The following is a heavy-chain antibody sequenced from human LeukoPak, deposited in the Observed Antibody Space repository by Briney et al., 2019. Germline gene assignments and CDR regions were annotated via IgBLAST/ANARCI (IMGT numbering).Heavy chain of an antibody. J-gene: IGHJ6*03. CDR1: GFTFSSYW. CDR3: ARLAYSSSWNYYYYYMDV. V-gene: IGHV3-7*01. D-gene: IGHD6-13*01. Sequence: GGSLRLSCAASGFTFSSYWMSWVRQAPGKGLEWVANIKKDGSEKYYVDSVKGRFTIFRDNAKNSLYLQMNSLRAEDTAVYYCARLAYSSSWNYYYYYMDVWGKGTTVTISS. CDR2: IKKDGSEK.